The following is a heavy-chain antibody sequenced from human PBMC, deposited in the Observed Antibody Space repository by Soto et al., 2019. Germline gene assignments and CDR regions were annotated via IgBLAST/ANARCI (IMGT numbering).Heavy chain of an antibody. Sequence: QVQLVQSGAEVKKPGASVKVSCKAAGYTFTNYVLNWVRQAPGQGLEWMRWISAFSGDTGYAQDLLGRLTMVTDTSTSTAYMELRSLRSDDTSVYFCAIDLSSSLGYWGQRALVTVSS. V-gene: IGHV1-18*01. D-gene: IGHD2-2*01. CDR3: AIDLSSSLGY. J-gene: IGHJ4*02. CDR2: ISAFSGDT. CDR1: GYTFTNYV.